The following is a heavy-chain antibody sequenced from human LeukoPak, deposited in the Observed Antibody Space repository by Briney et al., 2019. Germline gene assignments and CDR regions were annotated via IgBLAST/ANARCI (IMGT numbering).Heavy chain of an antibody. Sequence: SETLSLTCTVSGGSISSSSYYWGWIRQPPGKRLEWIGSIYYSGSTYHNPSLKSRVTISVDTSKNQFSLKLSSVTAADTAVYYCARDRYYYDSSGYYRLDYWGQGTLVTVSS. CDR3: ARDRYYYDSSGYYRLDY. CDR1: GGSISSSSYY. V-gene: IGHV4-39*07. J-gene: IGHJ4*02. CDR2: IYYSGST. D-gene: IGHD3-22*01.